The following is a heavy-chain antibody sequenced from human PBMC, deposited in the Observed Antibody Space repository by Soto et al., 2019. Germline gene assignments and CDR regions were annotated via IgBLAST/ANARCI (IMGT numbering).Heavy chain of an antibody. D-gene: IGHD1-7*01. J-gene: IGHJ3*02. CDR1: GGSFSGYY. Sequence: PSETLSLTCAVYGGSFSGYYWSWTRQPPGKGLEWIGEINHSGGTNYNPSLKSRVTISVDTSKNQFSLKLSSVTAADTAVYYCERGLIESWYKWNYGKAFDIWGQGTMVTVSS. CDR2: INHSGGT. V-gene: IGHV4-34*01. CDR3: ERGLIESWYKWNYGKAFDI.